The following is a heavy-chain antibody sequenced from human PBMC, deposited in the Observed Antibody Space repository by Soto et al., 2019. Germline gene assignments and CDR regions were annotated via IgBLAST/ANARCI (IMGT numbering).Heavy chain of an antibody. CDR1: GFTFSSYG. Sequence: QVQLVESGGGVVQPGRSLRLSCAASGFTFSSYGMHWVRQAPGKGLEWVAVISYDGSNKYYADSVKGRFTISRDNSKNTLYLQMNSLRAEDTAVYYCAISDPYYYDSSGSAFDYWGQGTLVTVSS. CDR3: AISDPYYYDSSGSAFDY. V-gene: IGHV3-30*03. J-gene: IGHJ4*02. D-gene: IGHD3-22*01. CDR2: ISYDGSNK.